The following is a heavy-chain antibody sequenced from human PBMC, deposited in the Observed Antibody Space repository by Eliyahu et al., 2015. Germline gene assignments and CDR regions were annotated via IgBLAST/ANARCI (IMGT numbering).Heavy chain of an antibody. J-gene: IGHJ6*02. CDR1: GXXLSXYY. Sequence: QVQLVESGGXLVKPGGSLRLSFXASGXXLSXYYMNWIRQAPGKGLEWXSYISGTGSXIDSSDSAKGRFTISRENAKNSLYLQMNSLRAEDTAVYFCARVRYSSDWKYYGVDLWGQGTTVTVSS. CDR3: ARVRYSSDWKYYGVDL. CDR2: ISGTGSXI. D-gene: IGHD6-19*01. V-gene: IGHV3-11*04.